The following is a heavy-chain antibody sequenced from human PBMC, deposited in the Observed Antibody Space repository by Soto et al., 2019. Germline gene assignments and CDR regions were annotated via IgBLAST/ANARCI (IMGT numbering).Heavy chain of an antibody. CDR2: ISAYNGNT. CDR1: GYTFTSYY. J-gene: IGHJ5*02. CDR3: ARLGVYDTLTGYVTPFDP. Sequence: ASVKVSCKASGYTFTSYYVHWVRQAPGQGLEWMGWISAYNGNTNCAQKLQGRVTMTTDTSTSTAYMELRSLRSDDTAVYYCARLGVYDTLTGYVTPFDPWGQGTLVTVSS. V-gene: IGHV1-18*04. D-gene: IGHD3-9*01.